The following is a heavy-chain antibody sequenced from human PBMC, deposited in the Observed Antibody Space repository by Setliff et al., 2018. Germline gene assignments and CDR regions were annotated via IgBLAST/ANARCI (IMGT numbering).Heavy chain of an antibody. J-gene: IGHJ4*02. Sequence: ASVKVSCKASGYTITNFALNWVRQAPGQGLEWMGWINTNTGNPTYAQGFTGRLVFSLDTSVNTAFVQISSLKAEDTAVYYCARDGGNGVDYWGQGTLVTVS. CDR1: GYTITNFA. D-gene: IGHD3-16*01. CDR3: ARDGGNGVDY. CDR2: INTNTGNP. V-gene: IGHV7-4-1*02.